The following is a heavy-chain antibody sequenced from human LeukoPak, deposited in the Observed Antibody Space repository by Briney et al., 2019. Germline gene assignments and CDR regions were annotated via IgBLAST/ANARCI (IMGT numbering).Heavy chain of an antibody. Sequence: SETLSLTCTVSGGSISSYYWSWIRQPPGKGLEWIGYIYYSGSTNYNPSPKSRVTISVDTSKNQFSLKLSSVTAADTAVYYCARSGGSGSYSLRYWSDPWGQGTLVTVSS. CDR2: IYYSGST. CDR3: ARSGGSGSYSLRYWSDP. V-gene: IGHV4-59*12. J-gene: IGHJ5*02. CDR1: GGSISSYY. D-gene: IGHD3-10*01.